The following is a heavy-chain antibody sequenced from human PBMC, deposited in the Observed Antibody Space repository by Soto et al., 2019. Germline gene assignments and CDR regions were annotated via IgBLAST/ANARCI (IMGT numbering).Heavy chain of an antibody. J-gene: IGHJ4*02. V-gene: IGHV3-9*01. CDR2: ISWNSGSI. CDR1: GFTFDDYA. Sequence: EVQLVESGGGLVQPGRSLRLSCAGSGFTFDDYAMHWVRQAPGKGLEWVSGISWNSGSIGYADSVKGRFTISRDSAKNSVYLQMNSLREEDTAVYYCARESPSSQWLPTRYFDYWGQGTLVTVSA. D-gene: IGHD6-19*01. CDR3: ARESPSSQWLPTRYFDY.